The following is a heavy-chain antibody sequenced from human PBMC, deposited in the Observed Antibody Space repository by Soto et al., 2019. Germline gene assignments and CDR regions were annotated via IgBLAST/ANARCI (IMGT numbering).Heavy chain of an antibody. Sequence: EVQLVESGGGLVQPGGSLRLSCATSGFILSDCAMNWVRQAPGKGLEWVSYISSSSSVIDYADSVKGRFTVSRDNSRNSLYLIMKSLRAEDTAVYYCARDLSWGSNWYYYMDVWGKGTTVTVSS. V-gene: IGHV3-48*01. D-gene: IGHD7-27*01. CDR1: GFILSDCA. J-gene: IGHJ6*03. CDR3: ARDLSWGSNWYYYMDV. CDR2: ISSSSSVI.